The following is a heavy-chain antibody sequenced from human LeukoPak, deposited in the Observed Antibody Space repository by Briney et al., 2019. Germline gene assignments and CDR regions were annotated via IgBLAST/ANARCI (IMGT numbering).Heavy chain of an antibody. Sequence: GSLRLSCAASGFTVSTNYMSWVRQAPGKGLEWVSVIYRDDTIYYADSVKGRFSISRDNSKNTLYLQMNSLRAGDTAVYYCARHPPDSGSAHYFDYWGQGTLVTVSS. CDR2: IYRDDTI. V-gene: IGHV3-66*04. D-gene: IGHD1-26*01. CDR3: ARHPPDSGSAHYFDY. J-gene: IGHJ4*02. CDR1: GFTVSTNY.